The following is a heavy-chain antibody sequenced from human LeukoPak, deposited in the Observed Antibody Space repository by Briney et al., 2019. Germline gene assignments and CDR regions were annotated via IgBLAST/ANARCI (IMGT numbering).Heavy chain of an antibody. V-gene: IGHV3-11*03. CDR3: VRTSSWSFDY. CDR2: ISSSTGYT. D-gene: IGHD6-13*01. CDR1: GFTFSDYY. Sequence: GGSLRLSCAVSGFTFSDYYMSWLRQALGKGLEWVSYISSSTGYTKYADSVKGPFTISRDNAKNSLYLQMNSLRPDDTAVYFCVRTSSWSFDYWGQGTLVTVSS. J-gene: IGHJ4*02.